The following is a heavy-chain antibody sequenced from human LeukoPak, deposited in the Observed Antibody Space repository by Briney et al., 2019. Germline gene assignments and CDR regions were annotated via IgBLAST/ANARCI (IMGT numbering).Heavy chain of an antibody. J-gene: IGHJ4*02. V-gene: IGHV4-31*03. CDR3: ARRGSTSCGPFDY. D-gene: IGHD2-2*01. Sequence: SETLSLTCTVSRGSLSSGGYYWSWIRHHPGKGLEWIGYIYYSGSTYYNPSLKSRVTISVDTSKNQFSLKLSSVTAADTAVYYCARRGSTSCGPFDYWGQGTLVTVSS. CDR2: IYYSGST. CDR1: RGSLSSGGYY.